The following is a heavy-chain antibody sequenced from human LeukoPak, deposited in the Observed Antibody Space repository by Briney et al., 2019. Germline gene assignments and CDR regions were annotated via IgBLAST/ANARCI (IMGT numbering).Heavy chain of an antibody. J-gene: IGHJ4*02. D-gene: IGHD6-13*01. CDR1: GFTFSSYA. CDR3: ARERAAAGRWTFDY. CDR2: ISSNGGST. Sequence: GSLRLSCAASGFTFSSYAMHWVRQAPGKGLEYVSAISSNGGSTYYANSVKGRFTISRDNSKNTLYLQMGSLRAEDMAVYYCARERAAAGRWTFDYWGQGTLVTVSS. V-gene: IGHV3-64*01.